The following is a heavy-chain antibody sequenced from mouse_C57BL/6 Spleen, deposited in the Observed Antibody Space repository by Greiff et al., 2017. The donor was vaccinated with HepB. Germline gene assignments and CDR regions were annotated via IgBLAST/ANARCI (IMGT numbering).Heavy chain of an antibody. Sequence: DVMLVESGGGLVKPGGSLKLSCAASGFTFSDYGMHWVRQAPEKGLEWVAYISSGSSTIYYADTVQGRFTISRDNAKNTLFLQMTSLRSQDTARYYCARGDYYGSSYFYYAMDYWGQRTSVTVSS. J-gene: IGHJ4*01. V-gene: IGHV5-17*01. CDR2: ISSGSSTI. CDR1: GFTFSDYG. D-gene: IGHD1-1*01. CDR3: ARGDYYGSSYFYYAMDY.